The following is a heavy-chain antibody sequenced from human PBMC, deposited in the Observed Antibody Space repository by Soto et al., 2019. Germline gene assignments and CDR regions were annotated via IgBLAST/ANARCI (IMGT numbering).Heavy chain of an antibody. D-gene: IGHD3-22*01. Sequence: EVQLVESGGGLVQPGGSLRLSCAASGFTFSSYSMNWVRQAPGKGLEWVSYISSSRSTIYYADSVKGRFTISRDNAKNSXYXXMNSLRAEDTAVYYCARDRNYYDSSGYYYTDAFDIWGQGTMVTVSS. CDR1: GFTFSSYS. J-gene: IGHJ3*02. CDR2: ISSSRSTI. V-gene: IGHV3-48*01. CDR3: ARDRNYYDSSGYYYTDAFDI.